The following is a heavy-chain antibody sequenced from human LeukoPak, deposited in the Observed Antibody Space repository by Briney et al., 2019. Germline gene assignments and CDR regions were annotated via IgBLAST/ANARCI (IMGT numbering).Heavy chain of an antibody. J-gene: IGHJ4*02. CDR3: AKRVAGTFYFDY. V-gene: IGHV3-30*02. CDR1: GFTFSSYG. D-gene: IGHD6-19*01. Sequence: GGSLRLSCAASGFTFSSYGMHWVRQAPGKGLEWVAFIRYDGSNKYYADSVKGRFTISRDNSKNALYLQMNSLRAEDTAVYYCAKRVAGTFYFDYWGQGILVTVSS. CDR2: IRYDGSNK.